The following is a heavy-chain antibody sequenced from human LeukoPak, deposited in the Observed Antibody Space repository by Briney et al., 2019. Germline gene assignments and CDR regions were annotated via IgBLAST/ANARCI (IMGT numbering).Heavy chain of an antibody. CDR2: IYPGDSDT. J-gene: IGHJ5*02. Sequence: GESLKISCKGSGYSFTSYWIGWVRQMPGKGLEWMGIIYPGDSDTRYSPSFQGQVTISADKSISTAYLQWSSLKASDTAMYYCARSFPFGGGGWPACFDPWGQGTLVTVPS. CDR1: GYSFTSYW. D-gene: IGHD3-16*01. V-gene: IGHV5-51*01. CDR3: ARSFPFGGGGWPACFDP.